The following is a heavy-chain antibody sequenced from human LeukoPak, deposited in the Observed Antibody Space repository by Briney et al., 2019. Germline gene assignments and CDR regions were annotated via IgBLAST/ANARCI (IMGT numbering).Heavy chain of an antibody. J-gene: IGHJ3*02. V-gene: IGHV1-18*01. CDR2: ISAYNGNT. Sequence: ASVKVSCKASGYTFTSYGISWVRQAPGQGLEWMGWISAYNGNTNYAQKLQGRVTMTTDTSTSTAYMELRSLRSEDTAVYYCASHTRYGDYISAAFDIWGQGTMVTVSS. CDR1: GYTFTSYG. D-gene: IGHD4-17*01. CDR3: ASHTRYGDYISAAFDI.